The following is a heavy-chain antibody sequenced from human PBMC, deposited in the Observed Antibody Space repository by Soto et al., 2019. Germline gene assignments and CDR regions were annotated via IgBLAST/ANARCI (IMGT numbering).Heavy chain of an antibody. Sequence: GGSLSLSCAASGFTFSSYGMHWVRQAPGKGLEWVAVISYDGSNKYYADSVKGRFTISRDNSKNTLYLQMNSLRAEDTAVYYCARVRRLQFQVGPYFDYWGQGTLVTVSS. V-gene: IGHV3-33*05. CDR3: ARVRRLQFQVGPYFDY. CDR1: GFTFSSYG. J-gene: IGHJ4*02. D-gene: IGHD6-25*01. CDR2: ISYDGSNK.